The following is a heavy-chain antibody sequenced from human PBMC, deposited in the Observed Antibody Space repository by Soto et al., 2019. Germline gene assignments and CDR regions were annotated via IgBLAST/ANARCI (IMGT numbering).Heavy chain of an antibody. CDR2: ISDSGRTM. Sequence: EVQLVESGGGLVQPGGSLRLSCAASGFPFRIYEMNWVRQAPGKGLEGVSYISDSGRTMYYADSVKGRFTISRDNAKSSLYLQMNSPRAEDTAVYYCARDPEKYSGSDLGIDYWGQGTLVTVSS. V-gene: IGHV3-48*03. J-gene: IGHJ4*02. D-gene: IGHD5-12*01. CDR1: GFPFRIYE. CDR3: ARDPEKYSGSDLGIDY.